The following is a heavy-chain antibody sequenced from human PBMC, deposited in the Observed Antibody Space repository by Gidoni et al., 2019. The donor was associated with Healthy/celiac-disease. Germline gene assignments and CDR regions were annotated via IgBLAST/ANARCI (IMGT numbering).Heavy chain of an antibody. CDR3: ARVAVAGTPFDY. V-gene: IGHV4-39*01. Sequence: QLQLQESVPGLVKPSETLSLTCTVSGGSISSSSYYWGWIRQPPGKGLEWIGSIYYSGSTYYNPSLKSRVTISVDTSKNQFSLKLSSVTAADTAVYYCARVAVAGTPFDYWGQGTLVTVSS. CDR1: GGSISSSSYY. J-gene: IGHJ4*02. CDR2: IYYSGST. D-gene: IGHD6-19*01.